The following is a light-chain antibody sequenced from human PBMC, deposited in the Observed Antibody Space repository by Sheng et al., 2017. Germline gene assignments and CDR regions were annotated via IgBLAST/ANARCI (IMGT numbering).Light chain of an antibody. Sequence: IEMTQSPDSLAVSLGERATISCKSSQSLLYSANHKNYLAWYQQKPGHPPKLLISWASIRESGVPDRFRGSGSGTDFALTINTLQPEDVATYYCQQSFRTPYSFGQGTKVEMK. CDR3: QQSFRTPYS. CDR2: WAS. J-gene: IGKJ2*01. CDR1: QSLLYSANHKNY. V-gene: IGKV4-1*01.